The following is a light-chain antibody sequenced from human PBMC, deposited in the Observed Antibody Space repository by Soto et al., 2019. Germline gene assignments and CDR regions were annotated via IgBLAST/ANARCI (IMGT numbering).Light chain of an antibody. CDR2: EVS. CDR3: RSYTSSSTVGV. J-gene: IGLJ1*01. V-gene: IGLV2-14*01. CDR1: SSDVGGYNY. Sequence: QSALTQPASVSGSPGQSITISCTGTSSDVGGYNYVSWYQQHPGKAPKLMIYEVSNRPSGVSNRFSGSKSGNTAPLTTSGLEAEDEADYYCRSYTSSSTVGVFGTGTKLTVL.